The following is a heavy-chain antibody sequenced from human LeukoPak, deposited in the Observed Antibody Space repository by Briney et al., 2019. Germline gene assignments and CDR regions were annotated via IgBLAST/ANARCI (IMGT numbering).Heavy chain of an antibody. J-gene: IGHJ4*02. Sequence: GGSLRLSCAASRFTFSDYYMTWIRQAPGKGLEWVSHISSSSRYTNSADSVKGRFTISRDNAKNSLYLQMNSLRAEDTAVYYCAGDRSGWYVSYWGQGTLVTVSS. CDR3: AGDRSGWYVSY. CDR1: RFTFSDYY. D-gene: IGHD6-19*01. V-gene: IGHV3-11*05. CDR2: ISSSSRYT.